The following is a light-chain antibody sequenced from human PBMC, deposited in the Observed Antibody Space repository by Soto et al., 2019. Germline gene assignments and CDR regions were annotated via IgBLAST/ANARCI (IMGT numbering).Light chain of an antibody. CDR2: GAS. J-gene: IGKJ3*01. Sequence: EIVLTQSSGTLSLSPGERATLSCRASQSVSRSYLAWYQQKPGQAPRLLIYGASSRATGIPDRFSGSGSGTDFTLTISRLEPEDFAVYYCQQYGSSLFTFGPGTKVDIK. CDR1: QSVSRSY. V-gene: IGKV3-20*01. CDR3: QQYGSSLFT.